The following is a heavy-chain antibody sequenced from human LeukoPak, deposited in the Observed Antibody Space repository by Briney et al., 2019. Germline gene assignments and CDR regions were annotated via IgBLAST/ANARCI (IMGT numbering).Heavy chain of an antibody. J-gene: IGHJ4*02. CDR3: AREWELLGNGY. D-gene: IGHD1-26*01. Sequence: SETLSLTCTVSGYSISSGYYWGWIRQPPGKGLEWIGSIYHSGSTYHNPSLKSRVTISVDTSKNQFSLKLSSVTAADTAVYYCAREWELLGNGYWGQGTLVTVSS. CDR2: IYHSGST. V-gene: IGHV4-38-2*02. CDR1: GYSISSGYY.